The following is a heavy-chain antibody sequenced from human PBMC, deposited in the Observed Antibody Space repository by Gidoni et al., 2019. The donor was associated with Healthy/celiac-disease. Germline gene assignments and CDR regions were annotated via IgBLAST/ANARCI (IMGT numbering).Heavy chain of an antibody. CDR3: TTLDQMGDYYYGMDV. V-gene: IGHV3-15*01. J-gene: IGHJ6*02. CDR2: IKSKTDGGTT. Sequence: EVQLVESGGGLVTPGGSLRLSCAASGFTFSNAWMSWVRQAPGKGLEWVGRIKSKTDGGTTDYAAPVKGRFTISRDDSKSTLYLQMNSLKTEDTAVYYCTTLDQMGDYYYGMDVWGQGTTVTVSS. CDR1: GFTFSNAW. D-gene: IGHD3-16*01.